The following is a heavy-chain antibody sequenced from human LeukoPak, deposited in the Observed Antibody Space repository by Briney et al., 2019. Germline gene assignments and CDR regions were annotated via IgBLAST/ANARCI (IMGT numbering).Heavy chain of an antibody. D-gene: IGHD2-2*01. Sequence: ASVKVSCKASGGTFSSYAISWVRQAPGQGLEWMGGIIPIFGTANYAQKFQGRVTITTDESTSTAYMEPSSLRSEDTAVYYCARETVGVVPAAINWFDPWGQGTLVTVSS. J-gene: IGHJ5*02. CDR3: ARETVGVVPAAINWFDP. CDR1: GGTFSSYA. V-gene: IGHV1-69*05. CDR2: IIPIFGTA.